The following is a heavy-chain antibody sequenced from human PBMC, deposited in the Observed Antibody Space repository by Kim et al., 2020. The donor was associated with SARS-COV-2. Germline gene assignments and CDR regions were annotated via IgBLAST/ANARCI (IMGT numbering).Heavy chain of an antibody. J-gene: IGHJ4*02. CDR3: ARGARDYIWGSYRYTQSHF. D-gene: IGHD3-16*02. V-gene: IGHV3-48*02. CDR1: GFTFSSDS. Sequence: GGSLRLSCAASGFTFSSDSMNWVRQAPGKGLEWVSYISSSSSTIYYADSVKGRFTISRDNAKNSLYLQMNSLRDEDTAVYYCARGARDYIWGSYRYTQSHFWGQGTLVTVSS. CDR2: ISSSSSTI.